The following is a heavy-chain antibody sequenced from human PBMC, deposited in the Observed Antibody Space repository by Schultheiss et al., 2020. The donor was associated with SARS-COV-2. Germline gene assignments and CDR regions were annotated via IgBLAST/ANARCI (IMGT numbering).Heavy chain of an antibody. Sequence: GESLKISCAASGFTFSSYAMSWVRQAPGKGLEWVSAISGSGGSTYYADSVKGRFTISRDNSKNTLYLQMNSLRAEDTAVYYCARGRSGYYYYFDYWGQGTLVTVSS. J-gene: IGHJ4*02. V-gene: IGHV3-23*01. CDR2: ISGSGGST. CDR1: GFTFSSYA. D-gene: IGHD3-22*01. CDR3: ARGRSGYYYYFDY.